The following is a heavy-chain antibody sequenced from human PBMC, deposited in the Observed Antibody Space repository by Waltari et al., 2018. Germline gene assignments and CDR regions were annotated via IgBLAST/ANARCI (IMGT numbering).Heavy chain of an antibody. CDR3: ARDHYYSKDV. Sequence: EVQLVESGGVVVQPGGSLRLSCAASGFTFDDYTMHWVRQAPGKGLEWVSLISWDGGSTYYADSVKGRFTISRDNAKNTLYLQMNSLRAEDTGVYYCARDHYYSKDVWGTGTTVTVSS. V-gene: IGHV3-43*01. CDR2: ISWDGGST. J-gene: IGHJ6*04. CDR1: GFTFDDYT.